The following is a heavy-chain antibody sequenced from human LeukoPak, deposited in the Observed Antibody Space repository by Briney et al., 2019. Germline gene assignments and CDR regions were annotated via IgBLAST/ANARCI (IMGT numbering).Heavy chain of an antibody. V-gene: IGHV1-46*01. Sequence: RASVKVSCKASGYTFTSYYMHWVRQAPGQGLEWMGIINPSGGSTSYAQKFQGRVTMTRDTSTNTVYMELSSLRSEDTAVYYCARAPVVPAAIRGVYYYMDVWGKGTTVTVSS. D-gene: IGHD2-2*02. J-gene: IGHJ6*03. CDR1: GYTFTSYY. CDR2: INPSGGST. CDR3: ARAPVVPAAIRGVYYYMDV.